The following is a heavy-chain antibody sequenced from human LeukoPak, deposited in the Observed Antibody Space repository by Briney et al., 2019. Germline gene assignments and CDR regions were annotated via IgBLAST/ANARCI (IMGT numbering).Heavy chain of an antibody. CDR2: IYYSGST. V-gene: IGHV4-59*01. CDR3: ARVGDYGDYWFDP. D-gene: IGHD4-17*01. CDR1: GGSISSYY. Sequence: SETLSLTCTVSGGSISSYYWSWIRQPPGKGLEWIGYIYYSGSTNYNPSLKSRVTISVDTSKNQFSLKLSSVTAADTAVYYCARVGDYGDYWFDPWGQGTLVTVSS. J-gene: IGHJ5*02.